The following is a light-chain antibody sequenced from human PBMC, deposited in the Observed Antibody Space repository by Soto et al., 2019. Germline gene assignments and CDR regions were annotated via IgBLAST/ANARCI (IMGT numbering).Light chain of an antibody. V-gene: IGKV3-11*01. CDR3: QQRSNWPLIT. CDR2: DAS. J-gene: IGKJ5*01. CDR1: QSVSSY. Sequence: MVLTESPAHMSLSPGARATLSCRASQSVSSYLAWYQQKPGQAPRLLIYDASNRATGIPARFSGSGSGTDFTLTISSLEPEDFAVYYCQQRSNWPLITFGQGTRLEIK.